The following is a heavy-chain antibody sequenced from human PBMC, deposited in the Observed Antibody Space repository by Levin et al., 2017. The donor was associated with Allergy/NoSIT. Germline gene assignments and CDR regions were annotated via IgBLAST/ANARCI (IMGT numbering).Heavy chain of an antibody. D-gene: IGHD6-19*01. V-gene: IGHV3-23*01. Sequence: QAGGSLRLSCAASGFSFSSYAMTWVRQAPGKGLEWVSCISGSGASTHYADSVKGRFTISRDNSKNTVDLQMNSLRAEDTALYYCAAGTLSSGWYSILDHWGQGNLVTVSS. CDR1: GFSFSSYA. CDR2: ISGSGAST. J-gene: IGHJ4*02. CDR3: AAGTLSSGWYSILDH.